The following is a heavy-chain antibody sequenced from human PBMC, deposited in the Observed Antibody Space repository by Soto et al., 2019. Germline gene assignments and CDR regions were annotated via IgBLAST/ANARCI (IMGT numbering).Heavy chain of an antibody. V-gene: IGHV1-69*06. CDR1: GGTFSSYA. D-gene: IGHD3-22*01. CDR2: IIPIFGTA. J-gene: IGHJ6*02. CDR3: ARARITMIVVVSYYYYGMDV. Sequence: SVKVSCKASGGTFSSYAISWVRQAPGQGLEWMGGIIPIFGTANYAQKFQGRVTITADKSTSTAYMELSSLRSEDTAVYYCARARITMIVVVSYYYYGMDVWGQGTPVTVSS.